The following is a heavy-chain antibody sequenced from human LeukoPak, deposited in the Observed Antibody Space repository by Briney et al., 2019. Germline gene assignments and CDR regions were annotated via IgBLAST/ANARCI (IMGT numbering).Heavy chain of an antibody. Sequence: PGGSLRLSCAASGFTFSSYGMHWVRQAPGKGLEWVAVISYDGSNKYYADSVKGRFTISRDNSKNTPYLQMNSLRAEDTAVYYCAKDRFEYSSSTYFDYWGQGTLVTVSS. CDR1: GFTFSSYG. V-gene: IGHV3-30*18. CDR3: AKDRFEYSSSTYFDY. D-gene: IGHD6-6*01. CDR2: ISYDGSNK. J-gene: IGHJ4*02.